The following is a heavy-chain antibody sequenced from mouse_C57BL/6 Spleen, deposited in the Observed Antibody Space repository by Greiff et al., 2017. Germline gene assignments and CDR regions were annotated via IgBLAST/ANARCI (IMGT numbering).Heavy chain of an antibody. J-gene: IGHJ4*01. CDR3: ARGGSSGYDYYAMDY. CDR1: GYTFTSYW. CDR2: IHPNSGST. Sequence: QVQLKQPGAELVKPGASVKLSCKASGYTFTSYWMHWVKQRPGQGLEWIGMIHPNSGSTNYNEKFKSKATLTVDKSSSTAYMQLSSLTSEDSAVYYCARGGSSGYDYYAMDYWGQGTSVTVSS. V-gene: IGHV1-64*01. D-gene: IGHD3-2*02.